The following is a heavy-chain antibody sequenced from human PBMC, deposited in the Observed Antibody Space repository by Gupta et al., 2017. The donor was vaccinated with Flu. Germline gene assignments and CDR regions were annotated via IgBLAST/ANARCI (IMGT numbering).Heavy chain of an antibody. Sequence: QVQLVESGGGVVQPGRSLRLSCAASGFTFSSYAMHWVRQAPGKGLEWVAVISYDGSNKYYADSVKGRFTISRDNSKNTLYLQMNSLRAEDTAVYYCARDATAGASIRLFDYWGQGTLVTVSS. CDR2: ISYDGSNK. V-gene: IGHV3-30-3*01. CDR1: GFTFSSYA. J-gene: IGHJ4*02. D-gene: IGHD2-21*02. CDR3: ARDATAGASIRLFDY.